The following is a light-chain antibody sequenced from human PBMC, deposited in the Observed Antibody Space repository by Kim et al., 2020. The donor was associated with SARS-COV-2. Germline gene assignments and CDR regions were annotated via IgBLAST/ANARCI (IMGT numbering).Light chain of an antibody. V-gene: IGKV3-15*01. CDR1: QSVSNN. Sequence: EVVMTQSPAILSVSPGERATLSCRASQSVSNNLAWYQFKPGQPPRLLIYGASTRATGVPARFSGTGSGTDFTLTVSSLQSEDFAIYYCHPYNDWPPGDTFGQGTKLEI. J-gene: IGKJ2*01. CDR3: HPYNDWPPGDT. CDR2: GAS.